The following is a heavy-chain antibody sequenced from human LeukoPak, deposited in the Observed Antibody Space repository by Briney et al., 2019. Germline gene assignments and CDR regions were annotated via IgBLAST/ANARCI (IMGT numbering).Heavy chain of an antibody. J-gene: IGHJ4*02. CDR1: GYTLTELS. CDR2: FDPEDGET. V-gene: IGHV1-24*01. Sequence: ASVKVSCKVSGYTLTELSMHWVRQAPGKGLEWMGGFDPEDGETIYAQKFQGRVTMTEDTSTDTAYKELSSLRSEDTAVYYCATVPTSVRGVLLDYWGQGTLVTVSS. CDR3: ATVPTSVRGVLLDY. D-gene: IGHD3-10*01.